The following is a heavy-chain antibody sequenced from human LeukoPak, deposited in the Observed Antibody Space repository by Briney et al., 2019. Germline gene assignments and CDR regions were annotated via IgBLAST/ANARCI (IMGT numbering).Heavy chain of an antibody. CDR2: ISSSSDAI. CDR3: ARENWFKFDY. V-gene: IGHV3-48*02. J-gene: IGHJ4*02. CDR1: GFTFNTYS. Sequence: GGSLRLSCAASGFTFNTYSMTWDRQAPGKGLEWLSYISSSSDAIWYADSVKGRFTVSRDNAKNSLYLHMNSLRDEDTAVYYCARENWFKFDYWGQGSLVTVSS. D-gene: IGHD3-10*01.